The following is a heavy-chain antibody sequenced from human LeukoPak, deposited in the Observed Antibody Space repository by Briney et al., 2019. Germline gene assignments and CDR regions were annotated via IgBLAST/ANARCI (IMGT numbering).Heavy chain of an antibody. CDR2: IKQDGSET. J-gene: IGHJ4*02. D-gene: IGHD2-21*01. V-gene: IGHV3-7*01. CDR3: ARDLWGAYRVDYFDY. Sequence: GGSLGLSCAASGFTFSNYWMSWVRRAPGKGLEWVAKIKQDGSETNYVDSVRGRFTISRDNAKNSLYLQMNSLRAEDTAVYYCARDLWGAYRVDYFDYWGQGTLVTVSS. CDR1: GFTFSNYW.